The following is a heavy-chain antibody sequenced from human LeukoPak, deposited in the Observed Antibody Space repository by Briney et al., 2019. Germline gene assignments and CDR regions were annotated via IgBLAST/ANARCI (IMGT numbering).Heavy chain of an antibody. CDR1: GFSFNNYA. CDR2: ISYDGGDK. D-gene: IGHD3-16*01. V-gene: IGHV3-30*18. Sequence: QSGGSLRLSCAASGFSFNNYAMYWVRQAPGKGLEWVALISYDGGDKYYAESMKGRITISRDNAENTPYLQMNNLRPDDTAFYFCVKEGVEYSYSYGDYWGQGTLVTVSS. CDR3: VKEGVEYSYSYGDY. J-gene: IGHJ4*02.